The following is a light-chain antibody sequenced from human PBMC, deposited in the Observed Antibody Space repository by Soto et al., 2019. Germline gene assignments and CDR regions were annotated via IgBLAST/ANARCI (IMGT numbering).Light chain of an antibody. CDR2: DAS. J-gene: IGKJ4*01. V-gene: IGKV1-13*02. CDR3: QQFNSYPLT. Sequence: AIPLTQSPSSLSASVGDRVTITCRASQGIGSALAWYQQRPGEAPRFLIYDASTLGSGVPLRFSGSGSGTYFTLTISTLQLEDFATYYCQQFNSYPLTFGGGTKVEIK. CDR1: QGIGSA.